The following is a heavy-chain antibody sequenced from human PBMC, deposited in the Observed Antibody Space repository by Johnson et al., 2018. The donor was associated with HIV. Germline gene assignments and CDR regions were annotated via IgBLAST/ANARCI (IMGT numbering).Heavy chain of an antibody. Sequence: VQLVESGGGVVQPGRSLRLSCAASGFTFSSYAMHWVRQAPGKGLEWVSAISGSGGSTYYADSVTGRFTISRDNSKNTLYLQMNSLRAEDTAVYYCTTAIVVVPAAIFIGGGDRSPDAFDIWGQGTMVTVSS. CDR2: ISGSGGST. D-gene: IGHD2-2*01. J-gene: IGHJ3*02. CDR3: TTAIVVVPAAIFIGGGDRSPDAFDI. CDR1: GFTFSSYA. V-gene: IGHV3-23*04.